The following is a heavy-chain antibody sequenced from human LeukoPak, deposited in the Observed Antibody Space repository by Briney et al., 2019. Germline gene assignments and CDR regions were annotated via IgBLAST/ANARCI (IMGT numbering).Heavy chain of an antibody. CDR1: GFTFDDYT. CDR3: AKDPNYYDSSGYQY. D-gene: IGHD3-22*01. J-gene: IGHJ4*02. Sequence: GGSLRLSCAASGFTFDDYTMHWVRQAPGKGLEWVSAISGSGGSTYYADSVKGRFTISRDNSKSTLYLQMNSLRAEDTAVYYCAKDPNYYDSSGYQYWGQGTLVTVSS. CDR2: ISGSGGST. V-gene: IGHV3-23*01.